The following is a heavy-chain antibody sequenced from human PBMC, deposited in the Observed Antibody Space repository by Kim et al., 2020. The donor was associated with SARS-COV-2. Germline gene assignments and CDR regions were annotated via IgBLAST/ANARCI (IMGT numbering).Heavy chain of an antibody. V-gene: IGHV3-48*03. J-gene: IGHJ6*02. D-gene: IGHD6-6*01. Sequence: GGSLRLSCAASGFTFSSYEMNWVRQAPGKGLEWVSYISSSGSTIYYADSVKGRFTISRDNAKNSLYLQMNSLRAEDTAVYYCARAPVGQLLYYYYYGMDVWGQGTTVTVSS. CDR1: GFTFSSYE. CDR2: ISSSGSTI. CDR3: ARAPVGQLLYYYYYGMDV.